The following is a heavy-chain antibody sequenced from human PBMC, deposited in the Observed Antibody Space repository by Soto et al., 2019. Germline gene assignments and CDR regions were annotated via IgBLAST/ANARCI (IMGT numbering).Heavy chain of an antibody. Sequence: GESLKISCKGSGYSFTSYWIGWVRQMPGKGLEWMGIIYPGDSDTRYSPSFQGQVTISADKSISTAYLQWSSLKASDTAMYYCARRRYSSADYHDAFDIWGQGTMVTVSS. D-gene: IGHD5-18*01. CDR1: GYSFTSYW. V-gene: IGHV5-51*01. CDR2: IYPGDSDT. J-gene: IGHJ3*02. CDR3: ARRRYSSADYHDAFDI.